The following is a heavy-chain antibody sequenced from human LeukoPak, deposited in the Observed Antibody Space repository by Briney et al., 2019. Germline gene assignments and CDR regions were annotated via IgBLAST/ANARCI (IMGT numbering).Heavy chain of an antibody. CDR1: GYIFSTYW. CDR3: ARPGYCSTTSCSAIDY. CDR2: IYPGDSDT. D-gene: IGHD2-2*01. Sequence: TGESLKISCQGSGYIFSTYWIGWVRQLPGKGLEWMGSIYPGDSDTRYSPSFQGQVTISADKSISTAFLHWSSLKASDTAMYYCARPGYCSTTSCSAIDYWGQGTLVTVSS. J-gene: IGHJ4*02. V-gene: IGHV5-51*01.